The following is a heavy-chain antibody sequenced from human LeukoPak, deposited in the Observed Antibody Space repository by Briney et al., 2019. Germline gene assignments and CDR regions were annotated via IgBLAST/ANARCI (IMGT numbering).Heavy chain of an antibody. J-gene: IGHJ6*03. CDR2: ISDSGTTV. D-gene: IGHD1-26*01. CDR3: ARDPYSGSYGNYYYYFMDV. CDR1: GFTFSAYY. Sequence: GGSLRLSCAASGFTFSAYYMTWIRQAPGEGLQWVSYISDSGTTVEYTDSVKGRFTISRDNAKNALYLQMNSLRVEDTGIYYCARDPYSGSYGNYYYYFMDVWGKGTTVTISS. V-gene: IGHV3-11*04.